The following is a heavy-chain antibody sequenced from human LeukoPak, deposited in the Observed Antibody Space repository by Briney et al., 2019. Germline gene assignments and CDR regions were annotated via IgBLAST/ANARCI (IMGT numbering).Heavy chain of an antibody. CDR3: AKWGSGSYYKGSFDY. CDR2: ISGSGENT. Sequence: GGSLRLSCAASGFTFSSYAMSWVRQAPGKGLEWVSTISGSGENTCYADSVKGRFTISRDNSKNTLYLQMYSLRVEDTAVYYCAKWGSGSYYKGSFDYWGQGTLVTVSS. CDR1: GFTFSSYA. V-gene: IGHV3-23*01. D-gene: IGHD3-10*01. J-gene: IGHJ4*02.